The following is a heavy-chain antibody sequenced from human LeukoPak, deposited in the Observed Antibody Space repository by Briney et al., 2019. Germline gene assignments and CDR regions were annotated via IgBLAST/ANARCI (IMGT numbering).Heavy chain of an antibody. CDR3: AKDRFGVTTSRDYFDY. D-gene: IGHD3-3*01. CDR2: ISYDGSNK. V-gene: IGHV3-30*18. J-gene: IGHJ4*02. Sequence: PGGSLRLSCAASGFTFSSYGMHWVRQAPGKGLEWVAVISYDGSNKYYADSVKGRFTISRDNSKNTLYLQMNSLRAEDTAVYYCAKDRFGVTTSRDYFDYWGQGTLVTVSS. CDR1: GFTFSSYG.